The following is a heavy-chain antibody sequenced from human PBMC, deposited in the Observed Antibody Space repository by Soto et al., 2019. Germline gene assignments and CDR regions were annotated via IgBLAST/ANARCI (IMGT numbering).Heavy chain of an antibody. CDR2: ISGSGENT. CDR1: GFSINNYA. Sequence: EVQLLQSGGGLEQPGGSLRLSCTASGFSINNYAGTWVRQAPGRGLEWVSSISGSGENTYYTDSVKGRFTISREDSKNTVFLQMNSLRGDDSGIYFCARATGGGHGYIDMWGPGTLVTVSS. J-gene: IGHJ4*01. V-gene: IGHV3-23*01. CDR3: ARATGGGHGYIDM. D-gene: IGHD5-18*01.